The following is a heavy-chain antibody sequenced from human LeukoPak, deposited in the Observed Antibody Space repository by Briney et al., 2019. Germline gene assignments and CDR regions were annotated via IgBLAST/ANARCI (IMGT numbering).Heavy chain of an antibody. Sequence: GGSLRLSCAASGFTFSNAWMSWVHQAPGKGLEWVGRIKSKTDGGTTDYAAPVKGRFTISRDDSKNTLYLQMNSLKTEDTAVYYCTTPTVAYCGGDCYSNWFDPWGQGTLVTVSS. V-gene: IGHV3-15*01. CDR1: GFTFSNAW. J-gene: IGHJ5*02. CDR3: TTPTVAYCGGDCYSNWFDP. D-gene: IGHD2-21*02. CDR2: IKSKTDGGTT.